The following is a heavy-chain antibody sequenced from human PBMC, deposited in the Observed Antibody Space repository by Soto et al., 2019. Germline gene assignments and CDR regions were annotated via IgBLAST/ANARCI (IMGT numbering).Heavy chain of an antibody. CDR1: GFTFSSYA. J-gene: IGHJ4*02. CDR3: AKRSSSWVFDY. V-gene: IGHV3-23*01. Sequence: EVQLLESGGGLVQPGGSLRLSCAASGFTFSSYAMNWVRQAPGKGLEWVSVISGSGDSTYYADSVKGRFTISRDKCKNTLSLQMNSLRAEDTDVYDGAKRSSSWVFDYWGQGTLVTVSS. D-gene: IGHD6-13*01. CDR2: ISGSGDST.